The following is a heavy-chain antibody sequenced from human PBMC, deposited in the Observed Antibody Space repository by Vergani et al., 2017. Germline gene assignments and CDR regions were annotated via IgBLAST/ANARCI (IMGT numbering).Heavy chain of an antibody. CDR1: GFTFDDYA. J-gene: IGHJ4*02. CDR2: IYYSGST. V-gene: IGHV4-31*02. CDR3: ARSELVTTSYDY. D-gene: IGHD4-17*01. Sequence: VQLVESGGGLVQPGRSLRLSCAASGFTFDDYAMHWVRQAPGKGLEWIGYIYYSGSTYYNPSLKSRVTISVDTSKNQFSLKLSSVTAADTAVYYCARSELVTTSYDYWGQGTLVTVSS.